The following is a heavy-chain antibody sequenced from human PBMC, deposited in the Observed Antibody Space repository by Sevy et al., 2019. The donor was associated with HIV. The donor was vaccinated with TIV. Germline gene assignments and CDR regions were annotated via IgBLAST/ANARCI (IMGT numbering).Heavy chain of an antibody. CDR3: ARALAYYDFWSGLRGRLDV. CDR2: ISAYNGNT. J-gene: IGHJ6*02. Sequence: ASVKVSCKASGYTFTSYGISWVRQAPGQGLEWMGWISAYNGNTNYPQKLQGRVTMTTDTSTSTAYMELRSLRSDDTAVYYCARALAYYDFWSGLRGRLDVWGQGTTVTVSS. V-gene: IGHV1-18*01. CDR1: GYTFTSYG. D-gene: IGHD3-3*01.